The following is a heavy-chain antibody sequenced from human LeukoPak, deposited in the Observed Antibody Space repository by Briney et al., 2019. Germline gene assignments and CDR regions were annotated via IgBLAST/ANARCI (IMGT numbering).Heavy chain of an antibody. Sequence: GGSLRLSCAASGFTFSSYAMRWVRQAPGRGLECVSAISDSGGSTYYADSVKGRFTISRDNSKNTLYLQMNSLRAEDTAVYYCAKDQDIAAAGTIDYFDYWGQGTLVTVSS. CDR1: GFTFSSYA. CDR3: AKDQDIAAAGTIDYFDY. CDR2: ISDSGGST. D-gene: IGHD6-13*01. J-gene: IGHJ4*02. V-gene: IGHV3-23*01.